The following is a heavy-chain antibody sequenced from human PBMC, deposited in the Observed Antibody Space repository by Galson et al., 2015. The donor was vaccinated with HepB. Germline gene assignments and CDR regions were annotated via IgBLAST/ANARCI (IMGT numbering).Heavy chain of an antibody. D-gene: IGHD3-10*01. Sequence: SLRLSCAASGFTFSNAWMNWVRQAPGKGLEWVGRIKSKTDGGTADYAAPVKGRFTISRDDSKKTLYLQMNSLKTEEDTAVYYCSAQTMVWGVMVYWGQGTLVTVSS. CDR1: GFTFSNAW. J-gene: IGHJ4*02. V-gene: IGHV3-15*07. CDR3: SAQTMVWGVMVY. CDR2: IKSKTDGGTA.